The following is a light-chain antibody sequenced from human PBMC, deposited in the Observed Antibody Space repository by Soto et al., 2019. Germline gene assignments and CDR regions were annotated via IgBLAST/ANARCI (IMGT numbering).Light chain of an antibody. Sequence: QSVLTQPPSASGSPGQSVTISCTGTSSDVGAYNYVSWYQQYPGKAPKLMIYEVSKRPSGVPDRFSGSKSGKTASLTVSGLQPEDEGDYYCTSYAGSNIWVFGGGTKLTVL. CDR3: TSYAGSNIWV. CDR2: EVS. CDR1: SSDVGAYNY. V-gene: IGLV2-8*01. J-gene: IGLJ3*02.